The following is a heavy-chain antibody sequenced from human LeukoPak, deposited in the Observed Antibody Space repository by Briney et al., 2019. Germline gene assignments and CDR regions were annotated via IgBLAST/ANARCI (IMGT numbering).Heavy chain of an antibody. J-gene: IGHJ4*02. CDR2: IKQDGSEK. CDR3: ARVGNNYRY. V-gene: IGHV3-7*01. D-gene: IGHD1-20*01. Sequence: GGSLRLSCAASGFTFSSYWMSWVRQSPGKGLEYVANIKQDGSEKYYVDSVKGRFTISRDNAKNALYLQMNSLRAEDTAVYYCARVGNNYRYWGQGTLVTVSS. CDR1: GFTFSSYW.